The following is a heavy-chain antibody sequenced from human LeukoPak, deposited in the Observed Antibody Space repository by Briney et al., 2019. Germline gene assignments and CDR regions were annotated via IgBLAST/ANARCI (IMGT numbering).Heavy chain of an antibody. D-gene: IGHD5-24*01. V-gene: IGHV1-24*01. Sequence: ASVKVSCKVSGYTLTELSMHWVRQAPGRGLEWMGGCDSEDGETIYAQKIQGRVTMTEDTSPHTAYMELSSLRSEDTAVYYCATDWLQYGVFDYWGQGTLVTVSS. CDR3: ATDWLQYGVFDY. J-gene: IGHJ4*02. CDR1: GYTLTELS. CDR2: CDSEDGET.